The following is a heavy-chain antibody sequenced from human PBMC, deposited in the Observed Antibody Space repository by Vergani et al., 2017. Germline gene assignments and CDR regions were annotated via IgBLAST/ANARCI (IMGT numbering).Heavy chain of an antibody. V-gene: IGHV1-2*02. D-gene: IGHD1-26*01. Sequence: QVQLVQSGAEVKKPGASVKVSCKASGYTFTDYYLHWVRQAPGQGLEWMGCINPNNGGTNYAQKFQGRVTMTRDTSISTAYMELSRLRSDDTAVYYCARLRKNSGSPDAFDIWGQGTMVTVSS. J-gene: IGHJ3*02. CDR1: GYTFTDYY. CDR3: ARLRKNSGSPDAFDI. CDR2: INPNNGGT.